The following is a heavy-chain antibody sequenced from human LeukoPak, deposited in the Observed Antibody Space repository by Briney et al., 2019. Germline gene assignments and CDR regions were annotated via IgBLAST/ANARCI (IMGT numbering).Heavy chain of an antibody. CDR2: ITPNSGGV. Sequence: GGSLRLSCAASGFTFDNYVMHWVRLVPGKGLECVSSITPNSGGVGYAASVKGRFTISRDNARNSLYLQMNSLKAEDTALYYCAKDLNGVTTGFDYWGQGTLVTVSS. V-gene: IGHV3-9*01. CDR3: AKDLNGVTTGFDY. D-gene: IGHD4-17*01. J-gene: IGHJ4*02. CDR1: GFTFDNYV.